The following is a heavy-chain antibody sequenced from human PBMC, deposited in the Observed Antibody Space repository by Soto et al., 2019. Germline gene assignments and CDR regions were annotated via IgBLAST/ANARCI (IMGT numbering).Heavy chain of an antibody. CDR1: GFPFSSYA. D-gene: IGHD7-27*01. CDR2: ISSGSNT. V-gene: IGHV3-23*01. Sequence: EVQLLESGGGLVQPGGSLRLSCVASGFPFSSYAMRWVRQTPGRGLEWVASISSGSNTYYTDSVRGRFTISRDKSKNSLYLQMSSLRADDTALYYCAKASATGKSDGMDVWGQGTTVSVSS. J-gene: IGHJ6*02. CDR3: AKASATGKSDGMDV.